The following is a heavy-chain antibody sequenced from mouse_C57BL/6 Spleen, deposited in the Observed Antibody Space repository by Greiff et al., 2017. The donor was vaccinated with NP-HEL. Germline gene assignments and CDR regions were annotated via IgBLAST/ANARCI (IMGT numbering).Heavy chain of an antibody. CDR1: GFTFTDYY. Sequence: EVKVVESGGGLVQPGGSLSLSCAASGFTFTDYYMSWVRQPPGKALEWLGFIRNKANGYTTEYSAYVKGRFTISRDNSQSILYLQMNALRAEDSATYYCARHDYAMDYWGQGTPVTVSS. V-gene: IGHV7-3*01. CDR2: IRNKANGYTT. J-gene: IGHJ4*01. CDR3: ARHDYAMDY.